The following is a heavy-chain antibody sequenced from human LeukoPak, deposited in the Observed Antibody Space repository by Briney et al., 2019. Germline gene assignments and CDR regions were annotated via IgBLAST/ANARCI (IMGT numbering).Heavy chain of an antibody. CDR3: AKRLTLGVFDV. D-gene: IGHD3-16*01. Sequence: PGGSLRLSCEVSGFTFTNYAMTWVRQTPGKGMEWLSYISNSGNTAIYADSVKGRFSVSRDNSNNVVFLQMSNLRADDSAVYYCAKRLTLGVFDVWGQGTVVTVSS. V-gene: IGHV3-23*01. J-gene: IGHJ3*01. CDR1: GFTFTNYA. CDR2: ISNSGNTA.